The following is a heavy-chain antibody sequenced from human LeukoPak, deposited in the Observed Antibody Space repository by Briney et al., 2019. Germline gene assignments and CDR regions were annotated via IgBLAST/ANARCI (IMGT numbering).Heavy chain of an antibody. J-gene: IGHJ5*02. V-gene: IGHV3-23*01. CDR3: AKDFSSSGQFDP. Sequence: GGSLRLSCAASGFTFSSNAMTWVRQAPGQGLEWVSSISETSSHTFYADSVKGRFTISRDNTKNTLFLQMNSLRVEDTAMYYCAKDFSSSGQFDPWGQGTLVTVSS. D-gene: IGHD6-13*01. CDR1: GFTFSSNA. CDR2: ISETSSHT.